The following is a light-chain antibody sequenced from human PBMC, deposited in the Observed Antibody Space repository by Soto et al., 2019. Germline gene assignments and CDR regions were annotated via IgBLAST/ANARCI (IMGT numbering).Light chain of an antibody. CDR2: DES. CDR3: QQRSNWPPLT. V-gene: IGKV3-11*01. J-gene: IGKJ4*01. CDR1: QSVSSY. Sequence: EIVLTQSPATLSLSPGERDTLSCRASQSVSSYLALYQQKPGQAPRLLIYDESYRATGIPARFSGSGSGTEFALPISRREPDDFAGAYCQQRSNWPPLTGGGGTKVEI.